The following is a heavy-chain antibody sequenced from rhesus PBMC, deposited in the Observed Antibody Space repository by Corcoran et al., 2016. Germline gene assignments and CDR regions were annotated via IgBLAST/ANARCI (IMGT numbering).Heavy chain of an antibody. CDR1: GYTFTSDY. J-gene: IGHJ6*01. Sequence: QVQLVQSGAEVKKPGASVKHSCKAPGYTFTSDYNNWVRHAPERVRDWMGWINPSNGNTAYEQKVQGRVTMTRDTSTSTAYMELNSLRSEDTAVYYCARETSYGLDSWGQGVVVTVSS. V-gene: IGHV1S9*01. CDR3: ARETSYGLDS. CDR2: INPSNGNT.